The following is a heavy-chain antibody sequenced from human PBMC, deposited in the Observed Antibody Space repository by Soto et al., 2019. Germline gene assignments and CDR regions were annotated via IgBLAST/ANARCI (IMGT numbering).Heavy chain of an antibody. V-gene: IGHV1-2*04. Sequence: ASVKVSCKASGYTLTGYYMHWVRQAPGQGLEWMGWINPNSGGTNYAQKFQGWVTMTRDTSIRTAYMELSRLRSDDTAVYYCARGTVVVVAARNNWFDPWGQGTLVTVS. J-gene: IGHJ5*02. D-gene: IGHD2-15*01. CDR2: INPNSGGT. CDR1: GYTLTGYY. CDR3: ARGTVVVVAARNNWFDP.